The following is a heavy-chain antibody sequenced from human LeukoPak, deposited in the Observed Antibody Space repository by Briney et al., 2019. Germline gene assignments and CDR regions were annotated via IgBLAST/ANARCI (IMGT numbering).Heavy chain of an antibody. CDR2: IYYSGST. V-gene: IGHV4-39*01. CDR1: GGSISSSSYY. D-gene: IGHD2-2*01. J-gene: IGHJ3*02. Sequence: PSETLSLTCTVSGGSISSSSYYWGWIRQPPGKGLEWIGSIYYSGSTYYNPSLKSRVTISVDTSKNQFSLKLSSVTAADTAVYYCASHTDCSSTSCSAFDIWGQGTMVTVSS. CDR3: ASHTDCSSTSCSAFDI.